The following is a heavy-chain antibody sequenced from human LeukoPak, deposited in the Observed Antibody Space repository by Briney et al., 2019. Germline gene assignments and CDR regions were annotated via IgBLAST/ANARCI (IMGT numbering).Heavy chain of an antibody. Sequence: SETLSLICAVYGGSFSGYYWSWIRQPPGKGLEWIGEINHSGSTNYNPSLKSRVTISVDTSKNQFSLKLSSVTAADTAVYYCARALEDILTGSYYFDYWGQGTLVTVSS. CDR3: ARALEDILTGSYYFDY. CDR1: GGSFSGYY. V-gene: IGHV4-34*01. D-gene: IGHD3-9*01. J-gene: IGHJ4*02. CDR2: INHSGST.